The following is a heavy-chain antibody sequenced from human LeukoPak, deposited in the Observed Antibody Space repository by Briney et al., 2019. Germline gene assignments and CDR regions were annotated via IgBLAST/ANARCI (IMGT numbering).Heavy chain of an antibody. J-gene: IGHJ5*02. Sequence: ASVKVSCKASGYTFTGYYMHWVRQAPGQGLEWMGRINPNSGGTNYAQKFQGSVTMTRDTSISTAYMELSRLRSDDTAVYYCARSRIQLYYYDSSGYSSWFDPWGQGTLVTVSS. CDR3: ARSRIQLYYYDSSGYSSWFDP. D-gene: IGHD3-22*01. CDR1: GYTFTGYY. CDR2: INPNSGGT. V-gene: IGHV1-2*06.